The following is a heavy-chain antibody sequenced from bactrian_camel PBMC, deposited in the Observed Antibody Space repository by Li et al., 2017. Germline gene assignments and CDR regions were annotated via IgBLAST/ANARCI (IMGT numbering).Heavy chain of an antibody. CDR2: IWIESGNT. CDR1: KYIYGSSRA. CDR3: AADPAGFEGGYCDAPKTYTF. D-gene: IGHD2*01. Sequence: DVQLVESGGGSVQAGGSLRLSCAASKYIYGSSRAITWFRQAPGKEREGVAAIWIESGNTRYADFAKGRFTISQDNAKNTVYLQMNSLKPEDTAMYYCAADPAGFEGGYCDAPKTYTFWGQGTQVTV. J-gene: IGHJ4*01. V-gene: IGHV3S42*01.